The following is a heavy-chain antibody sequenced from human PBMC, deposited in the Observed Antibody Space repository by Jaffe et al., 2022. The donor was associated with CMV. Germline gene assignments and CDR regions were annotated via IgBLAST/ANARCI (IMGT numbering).Heavy chain of an antibody. J-gene: IGHJ4*02. CDR2: IYYSGST. Sequence: QVQLQESGPGLVKPSETLSLTCTVSGGSISSYYWSWIRQPPGKGLEWIGYIYYSGSTNYNPSLKSRVTISVDTSKNQFSLKLSSVTAADTAVYYCARDRSEYYYDSSGYEGGWYYFDYWGQGTLVTVSS. CDR1: GGSISSYY. CDR3: ARDRSEYYYDSSGYEGGWYYFDY. D-gene: IGHD3-22*01. V-gene: IGHV4-59*01.